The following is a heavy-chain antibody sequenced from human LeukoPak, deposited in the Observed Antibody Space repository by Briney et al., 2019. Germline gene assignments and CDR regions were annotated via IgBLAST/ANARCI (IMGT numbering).Heavy chain of an antibody. D-gene: IGHD3-10*01. J-gene: IGHJ4*02. V-gene: IGHV5-51*01. CDR2: IYPADSDT. CDR3: ARQSRDGSKTRGYYFDY. CDR1: GYIFTNYR. Sequence: PGESLRISCQVSGYIFTNYRIGWVRQMPGKGLESLGIIYPADSDTTYSPSFQGQVSISADKSISTVYLQWSSLRASDTAMYYCARQSRDGSKTRGYYFDYWGQGTLVTVSS.